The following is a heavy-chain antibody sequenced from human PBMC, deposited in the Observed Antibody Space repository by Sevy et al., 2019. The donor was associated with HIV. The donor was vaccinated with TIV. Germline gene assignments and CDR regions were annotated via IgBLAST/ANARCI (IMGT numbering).Heavy chain of an antibody. CDR2: IYTGGGT. CDR1: GFIVTSHY. CDR3: ARVPRYDEPYYFDY. D-gene: IGHD3-3*01. J-gene: IGHJ4*02. Sequence: GGSLRLSCAASGFIVTSHYMAWVRQAPGKGLEWVSSIYTGGGTYYAGSVKGRFTISRDNSKNTLYLQMNSLSAGDTAFYYCARVPRYDEPYYFDYWGQGALVTVSS. V-gene: IGHV3-53*01.